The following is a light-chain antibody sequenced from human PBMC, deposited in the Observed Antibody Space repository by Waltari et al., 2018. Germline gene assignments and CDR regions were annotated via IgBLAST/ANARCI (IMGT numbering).Light chain of an antibody. V-gene: IGKV1-12*01. CDR1: PDIRSW. CDR3: QQADSFPIT. J-gene: IGKJ5*01. CDR2: AGS. Sequence: DIQMTQSPSSVSASIGDRVTITCRASPDIRSWLAWYQQKPGKAPKFLTYAGSSLQRGVPSRFSGSGSGTDFTLTISSLQPEDFATYYCQQADSFPITFGQGTRLEIK.